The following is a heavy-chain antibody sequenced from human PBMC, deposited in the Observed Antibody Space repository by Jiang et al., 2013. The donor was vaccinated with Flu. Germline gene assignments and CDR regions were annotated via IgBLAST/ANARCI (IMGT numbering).Heavy chain of an antibody. J-gene: IGHJ4*02. Sequence: QLVESGGGVVQPGGSLRLSCAASGFTFSSYGMHWVRQAPGKGLEWVAFIRYDGSNKYYADSVKGRFTISRDNSKNTLYLQMNSLRAEDTAVYYCATSGRWFGELLVDYWGQGTLVTVSS. V-gene: IGHV3-30*02. CDR1: GFTFSSYG. CDR3: ATSGRWFGELLVDY. D-gene: IGHD3-10*01. CDR2: IRYDGSNK.